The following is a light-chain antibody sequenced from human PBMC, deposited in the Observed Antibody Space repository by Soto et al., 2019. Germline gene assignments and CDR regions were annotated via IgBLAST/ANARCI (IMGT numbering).Light chain of an antibody. Sequence: ERVMTQSPATLSVSPGERVTLSCRASQSVSSNLAWYQQKPGQAPRLLIYSAFFRATGIPARFSGSGSGTEFTLTISSLQSEDFAVYFCQQYNNWPFTFDPGTKVDIK. CDR1: QSVSSN. CDR3: QQYNNWPFT. V-gene: IGKV3-15*01. J-gene: IGKJ3*01. CDR2: SAF.